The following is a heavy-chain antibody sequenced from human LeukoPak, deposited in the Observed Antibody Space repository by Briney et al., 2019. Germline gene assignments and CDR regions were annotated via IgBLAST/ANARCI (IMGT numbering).Heavy chain of an antibody. CDR3: ARGSYDLGLEY. CDR2: INPNTGGT. Sequence: ASVKVSCKASGYTFTDYYIHWVRQAPGQGLEWMGWINPNTGGTNYAQKFQGRVTVTRDTSISTAYMELIRLNSDDRAVYYCARGSYDLGLEYWGQGTLVTVSS. CDR1: GYTFTDYY. J-gene: IGHJ4*02. D-gene: IGHD3/OR15-3a*01. V-gene: IGHV1-2*02.